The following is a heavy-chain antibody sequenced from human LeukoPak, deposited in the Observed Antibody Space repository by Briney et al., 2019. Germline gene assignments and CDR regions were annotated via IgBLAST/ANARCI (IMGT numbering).Heavy chain of an antibody. Sequence: SETLSLTCAVYGGSFSGYYWSWIRQPPGKGLEWIGEINHSGSTNYNPSLKSRVTISVDTSKNQFSLKLSSVTAADTAVYYCARAVPNCSGGSCYPYYYYYYMDVWGKGTTVTVSS. J-gene: IGHJ6*03. CDR3: ARAVPNCSGGSCYPYYYYYYMDV. V-gene: IGHV4-34*01. CDR2: INHSGST. CDR1: GGSFSGYY. D-gene: IGHD2-15*01.